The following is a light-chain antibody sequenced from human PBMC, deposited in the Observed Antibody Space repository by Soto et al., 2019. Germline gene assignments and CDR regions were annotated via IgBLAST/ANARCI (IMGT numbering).Light chain of an antibody. J-gene: IGKJ5*01. CDR1: ENIGTN. CDR2: DAS. CDR3: QQYNNWPPIT. V-gene: IGKV3-15*01. Sequence: EIVMTQSPATLSVSPGERATLSCRASENIGTNLAWYQQKRGQAPRLLISDASTRATGIPDRFSSSGSGTEFTLTISSLQSEDFAIYYCQQYNNWPPITFVQGTRLEIK.